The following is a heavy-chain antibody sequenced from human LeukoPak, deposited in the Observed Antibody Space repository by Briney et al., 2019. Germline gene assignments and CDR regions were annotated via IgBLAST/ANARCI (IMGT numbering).Heavy chain of an antibody. CDR1: GGTFSSYA. Sequence: SVKVSCKASGGTFSSYAISWVRQAPGQGLEWMGRIIPILGIANYAQKFQGRVTITADKSTSTAYMGLSSLRSEDTAVYYCAREQVAGTFDYWGQGTLVTVSS. D-gene: IGHD6-19*01. CDR2: IIPILGIA. J-gene: IGHJ4*02. V-gene: IGHV1-69*04. CDR3: AREQVAGTFDY.